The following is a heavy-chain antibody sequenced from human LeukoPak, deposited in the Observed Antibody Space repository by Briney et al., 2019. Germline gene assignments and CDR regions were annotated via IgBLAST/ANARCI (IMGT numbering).Heavy chain of an antibody. D-gene: IGHD3-22*01. Sequence: ASVKVSCKASGYTFTSYGMNWVRQAPGQGLEWMGWINPNSGGTNYAQKFQGRVTMTRDTSISTAYMELSRLRSDDTAVYYCARYYYDSSGYHWFDPWGQGTLVTVSS. V-gene: IGHV1-2*02. CDR3: ARYYYDSSGYHWFDP. J-gene: IGHJ5*02. CDR1: GYTFTSYG. CDR2: INPNSGGT.